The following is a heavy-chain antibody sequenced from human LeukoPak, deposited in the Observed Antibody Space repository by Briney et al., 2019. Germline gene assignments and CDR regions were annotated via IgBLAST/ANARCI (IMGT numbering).Heavy chain of an antibody. CDR2: ISAYNGNT. J-gene: IGHJ4*02. CDR3: ARQAACSSIRCPIDY. CDR1: GYTYTTYG. D-gene: IGHD2-2*01. Sequence: ASVKVSCKASGYTYTTYGITWVRQAPGQGLEWMGWISAYNGNTNYAQKFQGRLTITTGTTTRTAYMELRSLRFDDTAVYYCARQAACSSIRCPIDYWGQGTLVTVSS. V-gene: IGHV1-18*01.